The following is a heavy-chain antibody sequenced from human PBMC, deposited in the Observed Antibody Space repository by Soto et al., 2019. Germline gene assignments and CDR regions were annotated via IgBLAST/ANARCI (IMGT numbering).Heavy chain of an antibody. CDR1: GYSFSNYW. D-gene: IGHD5-18*01. J-gene: IGHJ4*02. CDR2: IYPGDSEN. CDR3: ASAPRYSYVYY. Sequence: GESLKIPCQGSGYSFSNYWIGWVRQMPGKGLEWMGIIYPGDSENRYSPSFQGQVTISADKSLSTAYLPWSSLKASDTAMYYCASAPRYSYVYYWGQGTLVTVSS. V-gene: IGHV5-51*01.